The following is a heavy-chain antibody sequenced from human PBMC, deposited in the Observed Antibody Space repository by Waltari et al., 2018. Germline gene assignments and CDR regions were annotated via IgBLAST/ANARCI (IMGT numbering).Heavy chain of an antibody. Sequence: QVKLVKSGAGVKKPGASVKVSCKASGSPFPSNNINGVRKPTEQGLGGMGWMNPNSGNTGYAQKFQGRVTMTRNTSISTAYMELNSLRAEDTALYYCAKDGDYGDNRGSSYGMDVWGQGTTVTVSS. CDR2: MNPNSGNT. J-gene: IGHJ6*02. D-gene: IGHD4-17*01. CDR3: AKDGDYGDNRGSSYGMDV. V-gene: IGHV1-8*01. CDR1: GSPFPSNN.